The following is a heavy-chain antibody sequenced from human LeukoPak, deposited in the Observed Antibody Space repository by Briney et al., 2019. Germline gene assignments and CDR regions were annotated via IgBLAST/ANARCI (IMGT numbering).Heavy chain of an antibody. CDR1: GFTFSGYG. Sequence: PGRSLRLSCAASGFTFSGYGMHWVRQAPGKGLEWVAVISYDGSNKYYADSVKGRFTISRDNSKNTLYLQMNSLRAEDTAVYYCAKDSGSGRVRLYDYWGQGTLVTVSS. V-gene: IGHV3-30*18. CDR2: ISYDGSNK. D-gene: IGHD3-10*01. J-gene: IGHJ4*02. CDR3: AKDSGSGRVRLYDY.